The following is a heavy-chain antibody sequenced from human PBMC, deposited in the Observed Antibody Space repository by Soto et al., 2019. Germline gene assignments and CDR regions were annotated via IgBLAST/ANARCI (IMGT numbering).Heavy chain of an antibody. V-gene: IGHV3-23*01. CDR1: GLTFSSYA. J-gene: IGHJ4*02. CDR2: ISVSGGST. Sequence: PGGSLSLSCAASGLTFSSYAMSWVRQAPGKGLEWVSAISVSGGSTYYADSVKGRFTISRDNSKNTLYLQMNSLRAEDTAVYYCAKDSSSGYRYFDYWGQGTLVTVSS. CDR3: AKDSSSGYRYFDY. D-gene: IGHD3-22*01.